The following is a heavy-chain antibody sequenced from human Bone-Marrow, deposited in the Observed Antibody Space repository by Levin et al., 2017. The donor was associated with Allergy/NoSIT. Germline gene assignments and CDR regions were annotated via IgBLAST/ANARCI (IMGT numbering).Heavy chain of an antibody. CDR2: INHSGST. V-gene: IGHV4-34*01. D-gene: IGHD3-10*01. CDR1: GGSFSGYY. CDR3: ARTPLRYYYGSGSYYNGGMDV. J-gene: IGHJ6*02. Sequence: SETLSLTCAVYGGSFSGYYWSWIRQPPGKGLEWIGEINHSGSTNYNPSLKSRVTISVDTSKNQFSLKLSSVTAADTAVYYCARTPLRYYYGSGSYYNGGMDVWGQGTTVTVSS.